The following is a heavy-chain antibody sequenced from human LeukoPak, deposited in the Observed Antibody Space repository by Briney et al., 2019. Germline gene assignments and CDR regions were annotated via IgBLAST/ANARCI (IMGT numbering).Heavy chain of an antibody. CDR3: AKDSSSWYYYFDY. CDR2: ISGSGGST. J-gene: IGHJ4*02. CDR1: GFTFSSYA. D-gene: IGHD6-13*01. Sequence: GGSLRLSCAASGFTFSSYAMSWVRQAPGKGLEWVSAISGSGGSTYYADSVKGRFTISRDNYKNTLYLQMNSLRAEDTALYYCAKDSSSWYYYFDYWGQGTLVTVSS. V-gene: IGHV3-23*01.